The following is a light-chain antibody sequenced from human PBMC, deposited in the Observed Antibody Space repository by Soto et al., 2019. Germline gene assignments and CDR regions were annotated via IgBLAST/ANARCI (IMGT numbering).Light chain of an antibody. CDR3: QQRSNWHPALT. J-gene: IGKJ4*01. Sequence: EIVLTQSPATLSLSPGERATLSCRASQSVSSYLAWYQHKPGQAPRLLIYDASNRATGIPARFSGSGSGTDFTLTIRSLAPEDFAVYYCQQRSNWHPALTLGGGTKVDIK. CDR1: QSVSSY. CDR2: DAS. V-gene: IGKV3-11*01.